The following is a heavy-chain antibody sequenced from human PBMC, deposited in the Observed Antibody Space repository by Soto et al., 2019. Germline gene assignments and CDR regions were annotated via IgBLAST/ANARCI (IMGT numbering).Heavy chain of an antibody. CDR2: ISGSGGST. Sequence: GGSLRLSCAASGFTFSSYAMSWVRQAPGKGLEWVSAISGSGGSTYYADSVKGRFTISRDNSKNTLYLQMNSLRAEDTAVYYCAKDRGLRYFDWAGFDYWGQGTLVTVSS. V-gene: IGHV3-23*01. CDR3: AKDRGLRYFDWAGFDY. D-gene: IGHD3-9*01. CDR1: GFTFSSYA. J-gene: IGHJ4*02.